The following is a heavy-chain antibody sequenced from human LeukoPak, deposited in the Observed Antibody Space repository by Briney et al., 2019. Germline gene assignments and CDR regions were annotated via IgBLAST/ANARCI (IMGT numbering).Heavy chain of an antibody. J-gene: IGHJ6*02. CDR3: ARAWDYDFWSGYSYYYGMDV. CDR1: GGSISSGGYY. V-gene: IGHV4-31*03. Sequence: PSETLSLTCTVSGGSISSGGYYWSWIRQHPGKGLEWIVYIYYSGSTYYNPSLKSRVTISVDTSKNQFSLKLSSVTAADTAVYYCARAWDYDFWSGYSYYYGMDVWGQGTTVTVSS. CDR2: IYYSGST. D-gene: IGHD3-3*01.